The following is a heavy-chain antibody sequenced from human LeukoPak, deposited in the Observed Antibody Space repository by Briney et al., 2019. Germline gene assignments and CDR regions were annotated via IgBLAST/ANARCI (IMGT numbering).Heavy chain of an antibody. CDR1: GYTFTSYY. V-gene: IGHV1-18*04. CDR2: ISAYNGNT. Sequence: ASVKVSCKASGYTFTSYYMHWVRQAPGQGLEWMGWISAYNGNTNYAQKLQGRVTMTTDTSTSTAYMELRSLRSDDTAVYYCARDRGDGNWFDPWGQGTLVTVSS. D-gene: IGHD3-10*01. J-gene: IGHJ5*02. CDR3: ARDRGDGNWFDP.